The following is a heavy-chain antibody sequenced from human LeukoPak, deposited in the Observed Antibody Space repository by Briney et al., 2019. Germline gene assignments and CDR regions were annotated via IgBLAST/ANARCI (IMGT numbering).Heavy chain of an antibody. Sequence: SVKVSCKASGGTFRSYAISWVRQAPGQGLEWMGGIIPIFGTANYAQKFQGRVTITADESTSTAYMELSSLRSEDTAVYYCARGYSYGLEDYYYMDVWGKGTTVTVSS. J-gene: IGHJ6*03. CDR2: IIPIFGTA. V-gene: IGHV1-69*13. D-gene: IGHD5-18*01. CDR3: ARGYSYGLEDYYYMDV. CDR1: GGTFRSYA.